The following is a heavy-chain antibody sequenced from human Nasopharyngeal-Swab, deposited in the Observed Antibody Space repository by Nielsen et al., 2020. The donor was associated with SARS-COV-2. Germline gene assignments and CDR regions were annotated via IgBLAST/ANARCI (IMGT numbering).Heavy chain of an antibody. CDR3: ASQWELQGVDYGMDV. CDR2: IWYDGSNK. J-gene: IGHJ6*02. CDR1: RFTFSSYG. V-gene: IGHV3-33*01. Sequence: GGSLRLSCAASRFTFSSYGMHWVRQAPGKGLEWVAVIWYDGSNKYYADSVKGRFTISRDNSKNTLYLQMNSLRAEDTAVYYCASQWELQGVDYGMDVWGQGTTVTVSS. D-gene: IGHD1-26*01.